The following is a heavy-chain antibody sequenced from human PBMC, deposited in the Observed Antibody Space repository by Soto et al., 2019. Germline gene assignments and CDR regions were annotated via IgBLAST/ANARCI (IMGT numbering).Heavy chain of an antibody. CDR2: IYHSGST. Sequence: QVQLQESGPGLVKPSGTLSLTCAVSGGSISSSNWWSWVRQPPGKGLEWIGEIYHSGSTNYNPSLKSRVTISVDQSKNQFSLKLSSVTAADTAVYYCARVGGGNDFWSGYYRFDYWGQGTLVTVSS. J-gene: IGHJ4*02. CDR1: GGSISSSNW. D-gene: IGHD3-3*01. CDR3: ARVGGGNDFWSGYYRFDY. V-gene: IGHV4-4*02.